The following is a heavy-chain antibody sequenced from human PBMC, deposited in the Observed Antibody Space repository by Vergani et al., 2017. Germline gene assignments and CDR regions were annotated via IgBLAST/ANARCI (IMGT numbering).Heavy chain of an antibody. CDR1: GYTFTDHY. Sequence: EVQLVQSGAEVKKPGATMKISCKVSGYTFTDHYMHWVKQAPGKGLEWMGLVDPEVGETIYAEKFKGRVTIAADTSTDTAHLELSSLRSEDTAVYYCATPQTVTTGGMEVWGQGPTVIVSS. CDR3: ATPQTVTTGGMEV. V-gene: IGHV1-69-2*01. J-gene: IGHJ6*02. CDR2: VDPEVGET. D-gene: IGHD4-17*01.